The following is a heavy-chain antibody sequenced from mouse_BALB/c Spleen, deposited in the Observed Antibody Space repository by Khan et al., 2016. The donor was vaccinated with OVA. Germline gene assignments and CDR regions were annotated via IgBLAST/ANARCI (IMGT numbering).Heavy chain of an antibody. V-gene: IGHV5-12-2*01. CDR2: ITNGGGST. Sequence: EVELVESGGGLVQPGGSLKLSCAASGFTFSSNTMSWVRQTPEKRLEWVAYITNGGGSTYYPDTVTGRFTISRDNAKNTLYLQMSSLKSEDTSMCYSARVPTFSSTAMDYWGQGTSVTVSS. D-gene: IGHD1-2*01. J-gene: IGHJ4*01. CDR1: GFTFSSNT. CDR3: ARVPTFSSTAMDY.